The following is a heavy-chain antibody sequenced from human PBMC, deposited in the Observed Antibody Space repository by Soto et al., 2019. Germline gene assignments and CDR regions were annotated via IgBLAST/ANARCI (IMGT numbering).Heavy chain of an antibody. CDR3: ARAGPSSGSYYYYGMDV. Sequence: ASVKVSCKASGYTFTSYYMHWVRQAPGQGLEWMGIINPSGGSTSYAQKFQGRVTMTRDTSTSTVYMELSSLRSEDTAVYYCARAGPSSGSYYYYGMDVWGQGTTVTVSS. CDR1: GYTFTSYY. V-gene: IGHV1-46*01. J-gene: IGHJ6*02. CDR2: INPSGGST. D-gene: IGHD5-12*01.